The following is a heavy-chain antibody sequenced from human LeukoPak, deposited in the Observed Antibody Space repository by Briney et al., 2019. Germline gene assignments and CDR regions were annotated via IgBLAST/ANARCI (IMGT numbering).Heavy chain of an antibody. D-gene: IGHD3-3*01. Sequence: GGSLRLSCSASGFTFSSYGMHWVRQAPGKGLEWVAFIRYDGSNKYYADSVKGRFTISRDNSKNTLYLQMNSLRAEDTAVYYCAKGYEHDFWSGISFDYWGQGTLVTVSS. CDR3: AKGYEHDFWSGISFDY. V-gene: IGHV3-30*02. J-gene: IGHJ4*02. CDR2: IRYDGSNK. CDR1: GFTFSSYG.